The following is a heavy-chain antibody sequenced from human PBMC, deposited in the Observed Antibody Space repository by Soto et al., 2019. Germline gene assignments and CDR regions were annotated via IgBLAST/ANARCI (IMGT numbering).Heavy chain of an antibody. Sequence: GGSLRLSCAASGFTFSSYGMHWVRQAPGKGLEWVAVISYDGSNKYYADSVKGRFTISRDNSKNTLYLQMNSLRAEDTAVYYCAKDGGHSSSQSPGDYYYYYGMDVWGQGTTVTVSS. CDR1: GFTFSSYG. J-gene: IGHJ6*02. V-gene: IGHV3-30*18. CDR3: AKDGGHSSSQSPGDYYYYYGMDV. D-gene: IGHD6-6*01. CDR2: ISYDGSNK.